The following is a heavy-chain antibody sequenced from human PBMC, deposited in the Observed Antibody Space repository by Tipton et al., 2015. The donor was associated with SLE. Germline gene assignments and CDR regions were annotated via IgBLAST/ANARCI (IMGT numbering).Heavy chain of an antibody. D-gene: IGHD2-8*01. V-gene: IGHV1-46*01. CDR1: GYTFTAYY. Sequence: QSGAEVKKPGASVKVSCKSSGYTFTAYYMHWVRQAPGQGLEWVGIINPGGGGTNYAQKFQGRVTMAMDTSTTTVYMELNSLRSDDTAVYYCAREAPNTCYFDSWGQGTLVTVSS. J-gene: IGHJ4*02. CDR2: INPGGGGT. CDR3: AREAPNTCYFDS.